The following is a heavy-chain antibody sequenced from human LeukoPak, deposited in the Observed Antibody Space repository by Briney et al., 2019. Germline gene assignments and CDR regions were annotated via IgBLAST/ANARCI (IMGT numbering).Heavy chain of an antibody. V-gene: IGHV1-8*01. D-gene: IGHD3-22*01. CDR3: ARGASGYYHDYYYYMDV. J-gene: IGHJ6*03. CDR1: GYTFTCYD. CDR2: MNPNRGNT. Sequence: ASVKVSCKASGYTFTCYDINWVRQATGQGLEWMGWMNPNRGNTGYAQKFQGRVTMTRNTSISTAYMELSSLRSEDTAVYYCARGASGYYHDYYYYMDVWGKGTTVTISS.